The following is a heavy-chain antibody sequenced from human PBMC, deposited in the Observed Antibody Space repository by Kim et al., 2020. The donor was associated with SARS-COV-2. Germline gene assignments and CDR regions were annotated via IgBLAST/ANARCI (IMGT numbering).Heavy chain of an antibody. V-gene: IGHV1-46*01. J-gene: IGHJ6*02. CDR1: GYTFTSYY. CDR2: INPSGGST. D-gene: IGHD3-3*01. Sequence: ASVKVSCKASGYTFTSYYMHWVRQAPGQGLEWMGIINPSGGSTSYAQKFQGRVTMTRDTSTGTVYMELSSLRSEDTAVYYCARDQPYYDFWSGPPGYGMDVWGQGTTVTVSS. CDR3: ARDQPYYDFWSGPPGYGMDV.